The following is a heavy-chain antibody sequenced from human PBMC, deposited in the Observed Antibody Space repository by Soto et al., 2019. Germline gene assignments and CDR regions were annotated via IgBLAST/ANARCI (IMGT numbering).Heavy chain of an antibody. Sequence: XTLSLPCAVYGGAFSGYYWSWIRQPPGKGLEWIGEINHSGSTNYNPSLKSRVTISVDTSKNQFSLKLSSVTDADTAVYYCARAPNWFDPWGQGTLGTVSS. J-gene: IGHJ5*02. V-gene: IGHV4-34*01. CDR3: ARAPNWFDP. CDR2: INHSGST. CDR1: GGAFSGYY.